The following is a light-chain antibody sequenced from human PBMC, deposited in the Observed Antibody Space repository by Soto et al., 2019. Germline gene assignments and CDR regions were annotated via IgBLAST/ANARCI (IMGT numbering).Light chain of an antibody. Sequence: DIQRTQSPSTLSASVGDRVTITCRASQSVNKWLAWFQQKPGKVPKLLIFDASTLQTGVPSRFGGGGSGTEFTLTINGLQPDDFATYYCQQRSNWPSFGGGTKVDIK. V-gene: IGKV1-5*01. CDR1: QSVNKW. J-gene: IGKJ4*01. CDR3: QQRSNWPS. CDR2: DAS.